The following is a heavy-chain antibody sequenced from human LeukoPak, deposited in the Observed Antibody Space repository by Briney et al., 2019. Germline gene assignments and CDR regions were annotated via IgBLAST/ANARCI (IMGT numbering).Heavy chain of an antibody. CDR1: GGSFSGYY. CDR3: ARVLRAFDI. J-gene: IGHJ3*02. Sequence: SETLSLTCAVYGGSFSGYYWSWIRQPPGKGLEWIGEINHSGSTNYNPSLKSRVTISVDTSKNQFSLKLSSVTAADTAVYYRARVLRAFDIWGQGTMVTVSS. CDR2: INHSGST. V-gene: IGHV4-34*01.